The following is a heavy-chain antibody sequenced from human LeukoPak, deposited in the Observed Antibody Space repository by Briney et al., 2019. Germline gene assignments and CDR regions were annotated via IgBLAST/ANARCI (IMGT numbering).Heavy chain of an antibody. D-gene: IGHD2-2*01. CDR3: ARPRVPVVPAARGAFDI. J-gene: IGHJ3*02. V-gene: IGHV4-34*01. Sequence: MTSETLSLTCAVYGGSFSGYYWSWIRQPPGKGLEWIGEINHSGSTNYNPSLKSRVTISVDTSKNQFSLKLSSVTAADTAVYYCARPRVPVVPAARGAFDIWGQGTMVTVSS. CDR2: INHSGST. CDR1: GGSFSGYY.